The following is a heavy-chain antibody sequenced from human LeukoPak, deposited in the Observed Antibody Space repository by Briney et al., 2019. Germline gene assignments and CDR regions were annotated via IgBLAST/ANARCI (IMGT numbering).Heavy chain of an antibody. CDR2: IYYSGST. D-gene: IGHD1-1*01. V-gene: IGHV4-59*08. Sequence: SETLSLTCTVSGGSINNYYWSWIRQPPGKELEWIGYIYYSGSTNYNPSLKSRVTISVDTPKNQFALKLSSVTAADTAVYYCATFPLWNQWIWGQGTMVTVSS. CDR1: GGSINNYY. J-gene: IGHJ3*02. CDR3: ATFPLWNQWI.